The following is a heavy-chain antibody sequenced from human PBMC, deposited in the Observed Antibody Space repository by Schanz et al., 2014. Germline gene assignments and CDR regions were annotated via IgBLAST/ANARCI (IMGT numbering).Heavy chain of an antibody. CDR3: ARIGGSVFDY. V-gene: IGHV3-23*04. CDR1: TFTFDHYA. Sequence: EVQLVESGGGLVKPGGFLRLSCAASTFTFDHYAMTWVRQAPGKGLEWVSAMNESHSTIYYADSVRGRFTISRDNAENTLYLQMNSLRAEDTAVYYCARIGGSVFDYWAQGTLVTVSS. CDR2: MNESHSTI. J-gene: IGHJ4*02. D-gene: IGHD3-10*01.